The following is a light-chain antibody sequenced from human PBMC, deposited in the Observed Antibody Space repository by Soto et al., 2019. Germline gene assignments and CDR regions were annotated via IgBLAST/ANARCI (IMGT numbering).Light chain of an antibody. CDR2: DKN. J-gene: IGLJ3*02. V-gene: IGLV1-51*01. CDR1: SSNIGNNF. Sequence: QSVLTQAPSVSAAPGQNVTISCSGRSSNIGNNFVAWFHQLPGTAPKLLIYDKNKRPSGISERFSGSKSGTSATLAITGLQTGDEAEYYCRTWDSGLRGWVFGGGTKVIVL. CDR3: RTWDSGLRGWV.